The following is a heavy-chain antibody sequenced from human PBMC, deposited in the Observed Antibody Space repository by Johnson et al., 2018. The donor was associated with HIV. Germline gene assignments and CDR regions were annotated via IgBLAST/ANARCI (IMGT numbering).Heavy chain of an antibody. J-gene: IGHJ3*01. CDR3: AKETRDSRSAFDV. Sequence: QMQLVESGGGLVQPGGSLRLSCAASGFTVSSNYMSWVRQAPGKGLEWVTFIQFDGSHKYSADFVKGRFTISRDTSKKSVFLQMNNLRPEDTAVYYCAKETRDSRSAFDVWGQGTLVTVSS. D-gene: IGHD4-11*01. CDR1: GFTVSSNY. CDR2: IQFDGSHK. V-gene: IGHV3-30*02.